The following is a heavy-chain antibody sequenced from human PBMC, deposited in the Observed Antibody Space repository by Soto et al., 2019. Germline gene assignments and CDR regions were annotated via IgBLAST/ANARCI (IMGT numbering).Heavy chain of an antibody. Sequence: ASVKVSCKASGYTFTSYYMHWVRQAPGQGLEWMGIINPSGGSTSYAQKFQGRVTMTRDTSTSTVYMELSSLRSEDTAVYYCARVPHGILTYPFYYYYGMDVWGQGTTVTVSS. CDR2: INPSGGST. J-gene: IGHJ6*02. D-gene: IGHD3-9*01. CDR1: GYTFTSYY. V-gene: IGHV1-46*01. CDR3: ARVPHGILTYPFYYYYGMDV.